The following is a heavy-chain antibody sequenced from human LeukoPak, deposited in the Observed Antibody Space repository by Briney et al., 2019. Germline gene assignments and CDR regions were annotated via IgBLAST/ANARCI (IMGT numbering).Heavy chain of an antibody. D-gene: IGHD2-2*01. CDR2: INHSGST. CDR3: ARAQRYCSSTSCRYFDY. Sequence: PSETLSLTCAVYGGSFSGYCWSWIRQPPGKGLEWIGEINHSGSTNYNPSLKSRVTISVDTSKNQFSLKLSSVTAADTAVYYCARAQRYCSSTSCRYFDYWGQGTLVTVSS. CDR1: GGSFSGYC. V-gene: IGHV4-34*01. J-gene: IGHJ4*02.